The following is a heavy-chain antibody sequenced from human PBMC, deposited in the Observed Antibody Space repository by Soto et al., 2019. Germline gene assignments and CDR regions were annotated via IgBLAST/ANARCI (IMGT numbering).Heavy chain of an antibody. CDR3: ARVGLNGRYCSGVSCSLAASGTVF. Sequence: PGGSLRLSCAASGFTFSSYAMHWVRQAPGKGLEWVAVISYDGSNKYYADSVKGRFTISRDNSKNTLYLQMNSLRAEDTAVYYCARVGLNGRYCSGVSCSLAASGTVFCGQATTRTVSS. J-gene: IGHJ6*02. V-gene: IGHV3-30-3*01. D-gene: IGHD2-15*01. CDR1: GFTFSSYA. CDR2: ISYDGSNK.